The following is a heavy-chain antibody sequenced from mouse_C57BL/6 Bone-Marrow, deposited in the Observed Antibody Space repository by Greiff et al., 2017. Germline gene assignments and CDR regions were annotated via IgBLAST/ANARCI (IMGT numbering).Heavy chain of an antibody. Sequence: QVQLQQSGPGLVAPSQSLSITCTVSGFSLTSYAISWVRQPPGKGLEWLGVIWTGGGTNYNSALKSRLSISKDNSKSQVFLKMTSLQTDDTARYYWARTPLTTVNFRYAMDYWGQGTSVTVSS. J-gene: IGHJ4*01. CDR1: GFSLTSYA. CDR2: IWTGGGT. V-gene: IGHV2-9-1*01. D-gene: IGHD1-1*01. CDR3: ARTPLTTVNFRYAMDY.